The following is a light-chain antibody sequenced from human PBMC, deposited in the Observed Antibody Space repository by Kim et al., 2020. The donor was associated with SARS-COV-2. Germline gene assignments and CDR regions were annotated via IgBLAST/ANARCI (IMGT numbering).Light chain of an antibody. Sequence: SYELTQPPSVSVAPGKTARITCGGNKIGSKSVHWYQQKPGQAPVLVIYYDSDRPSGIPELFSGSNSGNTATLTISRVEAGDEADYYCQVWDSSSDHVVFGGGTQLTVL. CDR1: KIGSKS. CDR2: YDS. V-gene: IGLV3-21*04. CDR3: QVWDSSSDHVV. J-gene: IGLJ2*01.